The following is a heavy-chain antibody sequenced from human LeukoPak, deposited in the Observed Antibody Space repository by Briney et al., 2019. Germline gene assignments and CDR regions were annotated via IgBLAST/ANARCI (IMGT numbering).Heavy chain of an antibody. J-gene: IGHJ4*02. CDR1: GYRFTSYS. Sequence: ASVKVCCKASGYRFTSYSISWVRQAPGQGLEWVGWISSYNGKTNYGKNVQGRVTMTTDTSTSTAYMELRSLRSDDTAIYYCARNYDSSKDGNDYWGQGTLVTV. CDR3: ARNYDSSKDGNDY. V-gene: IGHV1-18*01. CDR2: ISSYNGKT. D-gene: IGHD3-22*01.